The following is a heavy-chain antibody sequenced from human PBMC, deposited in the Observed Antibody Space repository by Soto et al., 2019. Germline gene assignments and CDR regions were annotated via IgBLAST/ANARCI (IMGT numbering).Heavy chain of an antibody. D-gene: IGHD3-9*01. Sequence: ASVKVSCKASGYTFTGYYMHWVRQAPGQGLEWMGWINPNSGGTNYAQKFQGRVTMTRATSISTAYMELSRLRSDDTAVYYCARDHYRTIYDILTGYSYYYYGMDVWGQGTTVTVSS. V-gene: IGHV1-2*02. J-gene: IGHJ6*02. CDR3: ARDHYRTIYDILTGYSYYYYGMDV. CDR1: GYTFTGYY. CDR2: INPNSGGT.